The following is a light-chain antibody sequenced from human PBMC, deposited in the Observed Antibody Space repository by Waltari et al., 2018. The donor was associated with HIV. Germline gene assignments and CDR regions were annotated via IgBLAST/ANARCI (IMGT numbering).Light chain of an antibody. Sequence: AIQMTQSPPSLAASLGHRVTLTCRASQGIRNDLGWYQQKPGKAPKLLIYATSNLQSGVPSRFSGSGSDTDFTLTISSLQPEEFATYYCLQDYNYPFTFGGGTMVEI. CDR1: QGIRND. CDR2: ATS. J-gene: IGKJ4*01. CDR3: LQDYNYPFT. V-gene: IGKV1-6*01.